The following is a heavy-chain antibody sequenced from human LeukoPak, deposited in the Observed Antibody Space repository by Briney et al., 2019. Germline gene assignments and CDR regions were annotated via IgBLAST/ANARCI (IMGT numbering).Heavy chain of an antibody. CDR1: GFTFSICA. CDR3: AKADGSYKTLIDY. J-gene: IGHJ4*02. CDR2: ISGSGSST. Sequence: PGGSLRLSCAASGFTFSICAMNWVRHAPGKGLEWVSGISGSGSSTYYADSVKGRFTISRDSSKNTVYLQMNSLRAEDTARYYCAKADGSYKTLIDYWGQGTLVTVSS. D-gene: IGHD3-10*01. V-gene: IGHV3-23*01.